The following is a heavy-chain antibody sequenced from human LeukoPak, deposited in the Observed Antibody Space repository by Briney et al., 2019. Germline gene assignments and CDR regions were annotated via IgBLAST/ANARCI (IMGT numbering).Heavy chain of an antibody. J-gene: IGHJ4*02. D-gene: IGHD6-19*01. CDR1: GFTFSSYG. V-gene: IGHV3-33*01. Sequence: GGSLRLSCAASGFTFSSYGMHWVRQAPGKGLEWVAVIWYDGSNKYYADSVKGRFTISRDNSKNTLYLQMNGLRAEDTAIYYCARTGYSSLHGDYWGQGTLVTVSS. CDR2: IWYDGSNK. CDR3: ARTGYSSLHGDY.